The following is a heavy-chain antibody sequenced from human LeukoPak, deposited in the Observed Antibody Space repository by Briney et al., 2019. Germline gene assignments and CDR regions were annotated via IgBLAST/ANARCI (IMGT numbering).Heavy chain of an antibody. J-gene: IGHJ4*02. Sequence: SETLSLTCTVSGVSISSYFWTWIRQPAGKGLEWIGRIYISGSTNYNSSLKGRVTMSVDTSKNQSSLKLGSVTAADTAVYYCARGGNNAAPNHYWGQGTLVTVSS. V-gene: IGHV4-4*07. CDR3: ARGGNNAAPNHY. CDR1: GVSISSYF. CDR2: IYISGST. D-gene: IGHD1/OR15-1a*01.